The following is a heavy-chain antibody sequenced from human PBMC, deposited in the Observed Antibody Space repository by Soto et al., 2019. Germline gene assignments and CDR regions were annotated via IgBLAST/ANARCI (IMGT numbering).Heavy chain of an antibody. V-gene: IGHV3-23*01. CDR1: GFTFSSYA. D-gene: IGHD1-26*01. J-gene: IGHJ6*02. Sequence: EVQLLESGGGLVQPGGSLRLSCAASGFTFSSYAMSWVRQAPGKGLEWVSAISGSGGSTYYADSVKGRFTISRDNSKNTLYLQMNSLRAEDTAVYYCVKEQGIVAHRTKHYYYYGMDVWGQGTTVTVSS. CDR2: ISGSGGST. CDR3: VKEQGIVAHRTKHYYYYGMDV.